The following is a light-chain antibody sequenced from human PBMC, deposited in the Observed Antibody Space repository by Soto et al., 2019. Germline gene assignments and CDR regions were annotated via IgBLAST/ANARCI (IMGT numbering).Light chain of an antibody. CDR1: QGINTW. J-gene: IGKJ4*01. Sequence: DIQVTQSPSSLSASVGDTVTITCRASQGINTWLAWYQQRPGKAPKSLIYAASNLRSDVPSRFSGSGSGTDFTLTISNLQPEDCATYYCQQYETSPLTFGGGTKVEI. CDR3: QQYETSPLT. CDR2: AAS. V-gene: IGKV1D-16*01.